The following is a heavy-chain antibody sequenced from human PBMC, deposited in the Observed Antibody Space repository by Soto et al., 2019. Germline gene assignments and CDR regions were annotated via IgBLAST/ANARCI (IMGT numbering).Heavy chain of an antibody. CDR2: INAGNGNT. J-gene: IGHJ4*02. Sequence: GASVKVSCKASGYTFTSYAIDWVRQAPGQRLEWMGWINAGNGNTKYSQKFQGRVTITRDTSASTAYMELSSLRSEDTAMYYCARDHYDSLIGYYSGLDYWGQETLVTVSS. D-gene: IGHD3-9*01. CDR3: ARDHYDSLIGYYSGLDY. CDR1: GYTFTSYA. V-gene: IGHV1-3*01.